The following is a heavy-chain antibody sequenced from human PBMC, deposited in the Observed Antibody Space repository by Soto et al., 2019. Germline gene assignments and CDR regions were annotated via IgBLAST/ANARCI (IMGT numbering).Heavy chain of an antibody. Sequence: PGGSLRLSCAASGFTFSSYAMHWVRQAPGKGLEWVAVISYDGSNKYYADSVKGRFTISRDNSKNTLYLQMNSLRAKDTAVYYCARDGEFEYSSSSVGGFDYWGQGTLVTVSS. CDR1: GFTFSSYA. CDR3: ARDGEFEYSSSSVGGFDY. J-gene: IGHJ4*02. D-gene: IGHD6-6*01. CDR2: ISYDGSNK. V-gene: IGHV3-30-3*01.